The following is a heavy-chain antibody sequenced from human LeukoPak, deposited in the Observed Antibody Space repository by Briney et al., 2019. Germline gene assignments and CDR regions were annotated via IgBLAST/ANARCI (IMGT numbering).Heavy chain of an antibody. Sequence: ASVKVSCKASGGTFSSYAISWVRQAPGQGLEWMGGIIPIFGTANYAQKFQGRVTITTDESTSTAYMELSSLRSEDTAVYYCARDTVVGGCSSTSCYTHHSPDYWGQGTLVTVSS. J-gene: IGHJ4*02. CDR3: ARDTVVGGCSSTSCYTHHSPDY. CDR2: IIPIFGTA. V-gene: IGHV1-69*05. D-gene: IGHD2-2*02. CDR1: GGTFSSYA.